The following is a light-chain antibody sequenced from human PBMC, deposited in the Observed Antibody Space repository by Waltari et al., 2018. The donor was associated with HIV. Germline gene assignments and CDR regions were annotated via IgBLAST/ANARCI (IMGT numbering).Light chain of an antibody. CDR1: RPNPGSNT. Sequence: QSVLTPPPSTSGTPGQRVTIPCPGSRPNPGSNTVSSFQQLPGKAPKVHIYGKYQRPSGVPDRFSGSKSGTSASLAIGGLQSEDEADYYCASWDDSLNGPVFGGGTTLTVL. V-gene: IGLV1-44*01. CDR2: GKY. CDR3: ASWDDSLNGPV. J-gene: IGLJ2*01.